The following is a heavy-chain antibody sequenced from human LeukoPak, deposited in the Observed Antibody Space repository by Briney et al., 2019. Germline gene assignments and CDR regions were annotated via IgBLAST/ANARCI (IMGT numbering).Heavy chain of an antibody. Sequence: SGRSLRLSCAASGFTFSSYWMHWVRQAPGKGLVWVSRINSDGSSTSYADSVKGRFTISRDNAKNTLYLQMNSLRAEDTAVYYCARDGVYDFWSGYLNYYYYGMDVWGQGTTVTVSS. D-gene: IGHD3-3*01. CDR3: ARDGVYDFWSGYLNYYYYGMDV. CDR2: INSDGSST. V-gene: IGHV3-74*01. CDR1: GFTFSSYW. J-gene: IGHJ6*02.